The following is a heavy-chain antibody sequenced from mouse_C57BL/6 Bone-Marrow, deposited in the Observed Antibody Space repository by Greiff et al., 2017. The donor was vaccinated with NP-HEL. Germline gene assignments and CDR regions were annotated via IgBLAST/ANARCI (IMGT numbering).Heavy chain of an antibody. CDR1: GYAFSSYW. J-gene: IGHJ4*01. D-gene: IGHD1-1*01. CDR2: ICPGDGDT. Sequence: VKLVESGAELVKPGASVKISCKASGYAFSSYWMNWVKERPGKGLEWIGQICPGDGDTKYNGKFKGKATLTADKSSSTAYMQVSSLTSEDSAVYFCARGDYGSSRFGYAMDYWGQGTSVTVSS. CDR3: ARGDYGSSRFGYAMDY. V-gene: IGHV1-80*01.